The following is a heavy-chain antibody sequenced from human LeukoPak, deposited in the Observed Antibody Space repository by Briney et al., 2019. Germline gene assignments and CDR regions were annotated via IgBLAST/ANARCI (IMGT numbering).Heavy chain of an antibody. J-gene: IGHJ4*02. D-gene: IGHD4-17*01. Sequence: SETLSLTCTVSGGSISSSSYYWGWIRQPPGKGLEWIGSIYYSGSTYYNPSLKSRVTTSVDTSKNQFSLKLSSVTAADTAVYYCARCNGDFSYYSDYWGQGTLVTVSS. CDR1: GGSISSSSYY. CDR2: IYYSGST. V-gene: IGHV4-39*01. CDR3: ARCNGDFSYYSDY.